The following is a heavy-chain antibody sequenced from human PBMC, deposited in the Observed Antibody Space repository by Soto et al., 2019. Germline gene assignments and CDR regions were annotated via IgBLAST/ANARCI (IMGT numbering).Heavy chain of an antibody. J-gene: IGHJ4*02. CDR1: YCSLTTRGVG. D-gene: IGHD3-10*01. CDR3: THRSPAYGHDF. CDR2: IYWNDYQ. V-gene: IGHV2-5*01. Sequence: GXTLVKPTKTLTXRCNFSYCSLTTRGVGVGWIRQPPGKALEWFALIYWNDYQRYNPSLKSRLTVTKDTSKNHVVLTMTKVDPLDTATYYCTHRSPAYGHDFWGPGTLAPVSS.